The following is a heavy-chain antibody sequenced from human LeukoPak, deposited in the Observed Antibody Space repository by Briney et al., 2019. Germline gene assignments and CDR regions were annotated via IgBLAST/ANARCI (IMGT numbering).Heavy chain of an antibody. CDR1: GGTFSSYA. D-gene: IGHD2-21*01. J-gene: IGHJ4*02. CDR2: IIPIFGTA. CDR3: ARKQAIGPAPLDH. V-gene: IGHV1-69*05. Sequence: ASVKVSCKASGGTFSSYAISWVRQAPGQGLEWMGGIIPIFGTANYAQKFQGRVTITTDESTSTAYMELSSLRSEDTAVYYCARKQAIGPAPLDHWGQGTLVTVSS.